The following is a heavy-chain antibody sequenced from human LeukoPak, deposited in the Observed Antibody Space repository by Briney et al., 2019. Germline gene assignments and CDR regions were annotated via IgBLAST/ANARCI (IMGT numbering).Heavy chain of an antibody. V-gene: IGHV4-34*01. D-gene: IGHD6-13*01. CDR1: GGSFSGYY. CDR3: ARGIPIWVAAAGIRDYFDY. J-gene: IGHJ4*02. CDR2: INHSGST. Sequence: SETLSLTCAVYGGSFSGYYWSWLRQPPGKGLEWIGEINHSGSTNYNPSLKSRVTISVDTSKNQFSLKLSSVTAADTAVYYCARGIPIWVAAAGIRDYFDYWGQGTLVTVSS.